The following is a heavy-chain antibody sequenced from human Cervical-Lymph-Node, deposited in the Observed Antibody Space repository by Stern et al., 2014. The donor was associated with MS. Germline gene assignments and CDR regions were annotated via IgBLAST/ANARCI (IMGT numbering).Heavy chain of an antibody. Sequence: QLVESGGGLVQPGRSLRLSCEASGFTFDEYAMHWVRQVPGKGLEWVSGISWNSGSIVYADSVKGRFTISRDNAKNSLYLQMNSLRIEDTALYYCARDKDRWRIAARGVLSYWGQGTLVTVSS. CDR3: ARDKDRWRIAARGVLSY. V-gene: IGHV3-9*01. CDR2: ISWNSGSI. J-gene: IGHJ4*02. D-gene: IGHD6-6*01. CDR1: GFTFDEYA.